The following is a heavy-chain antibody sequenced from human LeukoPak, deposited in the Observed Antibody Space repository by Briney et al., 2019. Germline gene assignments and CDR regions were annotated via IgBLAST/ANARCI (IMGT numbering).Heavy chain of an antibody. CDR3: AKKSPLCSGGSCFHAFDI. D-gene: IGHD2-15*01. V-gene: IGHV3-23*01. CDR2: ISGSGGST. Sequence: GGSLRLSCAASGFTFSSYAMSWVRQAPGKGLEWVSAISGSGGSTYYADSVKGRFTISRDNSKNTLYLQINSLRAEDTAVYYCAKKSPLCSGGSCFHAFDIWGQGTMVTVSS. J-gene: IGHJ3*02. CDR1: GFTFSSYA.